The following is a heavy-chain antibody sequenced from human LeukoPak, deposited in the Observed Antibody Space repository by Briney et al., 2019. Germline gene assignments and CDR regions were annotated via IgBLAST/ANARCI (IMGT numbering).Heavy chain of an antibody. CDR3: ARVKYSGSYYGVDY. V-gene: IGHV4-30-4*08. D-gene: IGHD1-26*01. CDR1: GDSISSADYY. Sequence: SETLSLTCTVSGDSISSADYYWSWIRQPPGKGLEWIGYIYYSGSTYYNPSLKSRVIISADTSKNQFSLKLSSVTAADTAVYYCARVKYSGSYYGVDYCGQGTLVTVSS. CDR2: IYYSGST. J-gene: IGHJ4*02.